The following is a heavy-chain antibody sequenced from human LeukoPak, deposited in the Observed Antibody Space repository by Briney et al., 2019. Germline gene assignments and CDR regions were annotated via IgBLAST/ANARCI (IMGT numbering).Heavy chain of an antibody. D-gene: IGHD6-6*01. Sequence: ASVKVSRKASGYTFSGYYMHWVRQAPGQGLEWTGWINPNSGGTNYAQRFQGRVTMTRDTSISTAYMELSRLRSDDTAVYYCARGIAARYWGQGTLVTVSS. J-gene: IGHJ4*02. CDR2: INPNSGGT. CDR3: ARGIAARY. V-gene: IGHV1-2*02. CDR1: GYTFSGYY.